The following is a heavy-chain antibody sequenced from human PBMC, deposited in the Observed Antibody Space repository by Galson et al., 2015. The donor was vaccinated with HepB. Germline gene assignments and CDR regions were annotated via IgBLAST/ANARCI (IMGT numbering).Heavy chain of an antibody. CDR1: GFTFSSYD. J-gene: IGHJ4*02. CDR2: ISYDGNNK. CDR3: ARPRCSFGVCYTAPFDF. V-gene: IGHV3-30*09. D-gene: IGHD2-8*01. Sequence: SLRLSCAASGFTFSSYDIHWVCQAPGKGLEWVAVISYDGNNKYYANSVKGRFAISRDNSKNTLYLHMNSLRTEDTAVYYCARPRCSFGVCYTAPFDFWGQGTLVTASS.